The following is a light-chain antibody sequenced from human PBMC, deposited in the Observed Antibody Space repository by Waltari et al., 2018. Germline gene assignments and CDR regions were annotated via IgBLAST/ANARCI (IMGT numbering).Light chain of an antibody. CDR3: CSYAGGSWV. CDR2: DVS. CDR1: SSDVGGYNY. J-gene: IGLJ3*02. V-gene: IGLV2-11*01. Sequence: QSALTQPRSVSGSPGQSVTISCTGTSSDVGGYNYVSWYQQHPGKAPNLMIFDVSPRPSGVPDRFSGSKSGNTASLTISGLQADDEADYYCCSYAGGSWVFGGGTKLTVL.